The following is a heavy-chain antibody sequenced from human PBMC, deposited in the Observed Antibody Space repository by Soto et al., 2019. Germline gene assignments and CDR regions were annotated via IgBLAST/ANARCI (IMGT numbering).Heavy chain of an antibody. D-gene: IGHD5-12*01. J-gene: IGHJ6*03. Sequence: SETLSLTCTVSGGSISSYYWSWIRQPPGKGLEWIGYIYYSGSTNYNPYLKSRVTISVDPSKNQFALKLSSVTAADTAVYYCARGASGYDYYCYFYMDVWGKGTTVTVSS. V-gene: IGHV4-59*01. CDR2: IYYSGST. CDR1: GGSISSYY. CDR3: ARGASGYDYYCYFYMDV.